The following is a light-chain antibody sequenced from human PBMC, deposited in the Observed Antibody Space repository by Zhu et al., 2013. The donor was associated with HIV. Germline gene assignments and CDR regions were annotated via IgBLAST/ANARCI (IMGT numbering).Light chain of an antibody. CDR1: QGIRND. Sequence: DIQMTQSPTPSLSAPVGDRVTITCRASQGIRNDLGWYQQKPGKAPKLLIYATSTLQGGVPSRFSGSGSGTDFTLSISSLQPEDFATYYCQQANSLMVTFGGGTKVEI. CDR3: QQANSLMVT. V-gene: IGKV1-17*01. J-gene: IGKJ4*01. CDR2: ATS.